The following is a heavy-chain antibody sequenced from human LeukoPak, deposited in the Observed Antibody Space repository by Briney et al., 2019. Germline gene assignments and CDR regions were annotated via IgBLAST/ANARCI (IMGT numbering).Heavy chain of an antibody. Sequence: SXXLSCXXXXXTFXXXGMHWVRQAPGKGLEWVAVIWYDGSNKYYADSVKGRFTISRDNSKNTLYLQMNSLRAEDTAVYYCARDRGLTLGMDVWGQGTTVTVSS. CDR1: XXTFXXXG. V-gene: IGHV3-33*01. CDR2: IWYDGSNK. CDR3: ARDRGLTLGMDV. J-gene: IGHJ6*02. D-gene: IGHD3/OR15-3a*01.